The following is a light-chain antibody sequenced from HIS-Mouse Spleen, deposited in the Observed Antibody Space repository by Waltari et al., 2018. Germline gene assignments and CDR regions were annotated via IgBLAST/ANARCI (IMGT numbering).Light chain of an antibody. Sequence: SYELTQPPSVPVSPGQTARITCSGDALPKNYAYWYQQKSGQAPVLVIYEDSKRPSGIPERFSGSSSGTMATLTISGAQVEDEADYYCYSTDSSGNWVFGGGTKLTVL. CDR1: ALPKNY. V-gene: IGLV3-10*01. J-gene: IGLJ3*02. CDR3: YSTDSSGNWV. CDR2: EDS.